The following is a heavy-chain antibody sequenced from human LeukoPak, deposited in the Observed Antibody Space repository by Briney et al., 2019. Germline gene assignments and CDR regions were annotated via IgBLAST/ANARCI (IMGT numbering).Heavy chain of an antibody. D-gene: IGHD3-3*01. CDR1: GFTFSSYG. Sequence: GGSLRLSCAASGFTFSSYGMHWVRQAPGKGLEWVAVISYDGSNRYYADSVKGRFTISRDNSKNTLYLQMNSLRAEDTAVYYCARDRAWNYFDYWGQGTLVTVSS. CDR3: ARDRAWNYFDY. J-gene: IGHJ4*02. V-gene: IGHV3-30*03. CDR2: ISYDGSNR.